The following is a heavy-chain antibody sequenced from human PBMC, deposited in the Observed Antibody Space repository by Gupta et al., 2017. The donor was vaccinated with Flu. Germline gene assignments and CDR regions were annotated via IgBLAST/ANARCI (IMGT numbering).Heavy chain of an antibody. J-gene: IGHJ4*02. CDR2: IKQDGSAK. CDR3: AREGGGYCTSTSCFFY. Sequence: PGKGIEWVANIKQDGSAKNYVDSVQGRFTISRDNAKNSLYLQMDSLRVEDTAVYYCAREGGGYCTSTSCFFYWGRGTLVSVSS. D-gene: IGHD2-2*01. V-gene: IGHV3-7*01.